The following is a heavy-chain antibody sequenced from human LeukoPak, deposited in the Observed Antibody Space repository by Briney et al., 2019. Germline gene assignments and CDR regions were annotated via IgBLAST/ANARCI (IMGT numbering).Heavy chain of an antibody. CDR3: ARSRFYYYMDV. Sequence: SETLSLTCTVSGGSISSYYWSWIRQPPGKGLEWIGYIYYSGSTNYNPSLKSRVTISVDTSKNQFSLKLSSVTAAYTAVYYCARSRFYYYMDVWGKGTTVTVSS. J-gene: IGHJ6*03. CDR1: GGSISSYY. D-gene: IGHD3-3*01. V-gene: IGHV4-59*01. CDR2: IYYSGST.